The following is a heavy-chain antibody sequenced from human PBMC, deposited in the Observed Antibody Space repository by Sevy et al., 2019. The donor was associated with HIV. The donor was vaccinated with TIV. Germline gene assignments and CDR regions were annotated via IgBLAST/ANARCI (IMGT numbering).Heavy chain of an antibody. V-gene: IGHV3-15*01. Sequence: GGSLRLSCAASGFTFSIIYMNWVRQSPGKGLEWVGRMKSKTDGGTTDYAAPVKDRFTMSRDDAKNTLYLQMNSLKADGTAVYYCTTVFFPNWGFEAFDIWGQGTMVTVSS. CDR3: TTVFFPNWGFEAFDI. CDR1: GFTFSIIY. J-gene: IGHJ3*02. D-gene: IGHD3-16*01. CDR2: MKSKTDGGTT.